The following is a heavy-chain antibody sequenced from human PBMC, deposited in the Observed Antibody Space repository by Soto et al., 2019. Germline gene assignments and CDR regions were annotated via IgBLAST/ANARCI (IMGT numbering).Heavy chain of an antibody. D-gene: IGHD3-10*01. CDR1: GGSISSGGYS. J-gene: IGHJ3*02. V-gene: IGHV4-30-2*01. CDR3: ARDTTPRITPGHGAFDI. CDR2: IYHSGST. Sequence: KASETLSLTCAVSGGSISSGGYSWSWIRQPPGKGLEWIGYIYHSGSTYYNPSLKSRVTISVDRSKNQFSLKLSSVTAADTAVYYCARDTTPRITPGHGAFDIWGQGTMVTVS.